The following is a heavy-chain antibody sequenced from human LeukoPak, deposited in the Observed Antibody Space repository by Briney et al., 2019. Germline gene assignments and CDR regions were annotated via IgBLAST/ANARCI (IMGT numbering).Heavy chain of an antibody. J-gene: IGHJ4*02. D-gene: IGHD5-18*01. CDR1: GGSFSDYF. V-gene: IGHV4-34*01. CDR2: INHSGST. CDR3: ARRRYSYALHDY. Sequence: PSETLSLTCAVYGGSFSDYFWSWVRHPPGKGLGWIGEINHSGSTNYNPSLKSRVTISVDTSKNQFSLKLSSVTAADTAVYYCARRRYSYALHDYWGQGTLVTVSS.